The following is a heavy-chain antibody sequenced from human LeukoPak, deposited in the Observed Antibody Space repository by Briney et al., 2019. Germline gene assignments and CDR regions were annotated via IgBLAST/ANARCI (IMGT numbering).Heavy chain of an antibody. Sequence: ASVKVSCKASGYTFTSYDINWVRQATGQGLDWVGWMNPNSGNTGYAQKFQGRVTMTRNTSISTAYMELSSLRSEDTAVYYCARVGSSGYYYHYWGQGTLVTVSS. D-gene: IGHD3-22*01. CDR3: ARVGSSGYYYHY. CDR1: GYTFTSYD. J-gene: IGHJ4*02. V-gene: IGHV1-8*01. CDR2: MNPNSGNT.